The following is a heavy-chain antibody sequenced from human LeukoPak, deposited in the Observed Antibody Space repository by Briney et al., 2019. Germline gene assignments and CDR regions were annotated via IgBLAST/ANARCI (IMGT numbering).Heavy chain of an antibody. J-gene: IGHJ4*02. CDR3: ARQEWELLSEFDC. CDR1: GGSISSSSHY. Sequence: SETLSLTCTVSGGSISSSSHYWGWIRQPPGKGLECIGSISYSGTTYYHPTLKSRVTISVDTSKNHFSLNLSSVTATDTAVYYCARQEWELLSEFDCWGQGTLVTVSS. CDR2: ISYSGTT. D-gene: IGHD1-26*01. V-gene: IGHV4-39*01.